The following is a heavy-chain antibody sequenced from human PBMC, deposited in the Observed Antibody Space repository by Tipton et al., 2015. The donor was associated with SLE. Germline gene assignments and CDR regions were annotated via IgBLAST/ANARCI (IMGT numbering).Heavy chain of an antibody. CDR2: IYYSGST. CDR1: GGSIRSFY. Sequence: GLVKPSETLSLTCTVSGGSIRSFYWSWIRQTPGKGLEWIGYIYYSGSTNYSPSLKSRVTISVDTPKNQFSLRLSSVTAADTAVYYCARGGNGGESHYYYYYGMDVWGQGATVTVSS. V-gene: IGHV4-59*01. D-gene: IGHD2-21*01. J-gene: IGHJ6*02. CDR3: ARGGNGGESHYYYYYGMDV.